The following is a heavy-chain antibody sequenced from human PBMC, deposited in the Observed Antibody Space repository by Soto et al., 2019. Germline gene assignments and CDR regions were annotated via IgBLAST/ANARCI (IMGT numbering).Heavy chain of an antibody. J-gene: IGHJ3*02. D-gene: IGHD3-10*01. V-gene: IGHV4-30-4*01. Sequence: ASETLSLTCTVSGGSISSGDYYWSWIRQPPGKGLEWIAYIYYSGSTYYNPSLQSRITISVDTSKNQFSLRLSSVTAADTAVYYCARDPYYGSGTYSSAFDIWGQGTMVTVSS. CDR3: ARDPYYGSGTYSSAFDI. CDR1: GGSISSGDYY. CDR2: IYYSGST.